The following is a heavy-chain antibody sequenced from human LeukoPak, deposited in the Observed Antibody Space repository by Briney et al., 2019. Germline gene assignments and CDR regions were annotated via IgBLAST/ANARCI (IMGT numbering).Heavy chain of an antibody. CDR2: IYYSGST. D-gene: IGHD3-16*02. CDR1: GGSISSYY. CDR3: ARLHYDYVWGSYRQYYFDY. V-gene: IGHV4-59*08. Sequence: PSETLSLTCTVSGGSISSYYCSWIRQPPGKGLEWIGYIYYSGSTNYNPSLKSRVTISVDTSKNQFSLKLSSVTAADTAVYYCARLHYDYVWGSYRQYYFDYWGQGTLVTVSS. J-gene: IGHJ4*02.